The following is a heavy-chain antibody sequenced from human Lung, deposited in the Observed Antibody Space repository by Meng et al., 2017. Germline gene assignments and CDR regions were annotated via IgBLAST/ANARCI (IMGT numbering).Heavy chain of an antibody. CDR2: INPKSGDT. CDR1: GYNFPESY. J-gene: IGHJ4*02. D-gene: IGHD6-25*01. V-gene: IGHV1-2*06. Sequence: AQARARVKKPGASVKFSYKPSGYNFPESYSPWVRRAPGQGLEWMGRINPKSGDTHYAQKFQARVTMTGDTSISTAYMELSGLRSDDTAMYYCARDEDISAAGKLFGDYWGQGTLVTVSS. CDR3: ARDEDISAAGKLFGDY.